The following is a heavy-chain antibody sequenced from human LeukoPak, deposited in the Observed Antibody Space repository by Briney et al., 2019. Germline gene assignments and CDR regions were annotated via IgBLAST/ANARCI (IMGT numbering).Heavy chain of an antibody. CDR2: IIPIFGTA. CDR3: ASSGGDYDFWSGYYSGPGAFDI. J-gene: IGHJ3*02. V-gene: IGHV1-69*05. CDR1: GYTFTSYG. Sequence: SVKVSCKASGYTFTSYGISWVRQAPGQGLEWMGRIIPIFGTANYAQKFQGRVTITTDESTSTAYMELSSLRSEDTAVYYCASSGGDYDFWSGYYSGPGAFDIWGQGTMVTVSS. D-gene: IGHD3-3*01.